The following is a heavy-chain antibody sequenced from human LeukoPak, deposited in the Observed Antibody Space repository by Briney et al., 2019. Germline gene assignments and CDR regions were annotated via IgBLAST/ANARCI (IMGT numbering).Heavy chain of an antibody. CDR1: GFTFSSYA. CDR2: ISSNGGST. Sequence: PGGSLRLSCAASGFTFSSYAMHWVRQAPGKGLEYVSAISSNGGSTYYADSVKGRFTISRDNSKNTLYLQMSSLRAEDTAVYYCVKDQSKWLVLGYFQHWGQGTLVTVSS. D-gene: IGHD6-19*01. J-gene: IGHJ1*01. CDR3: VKDQSKWLVLGYFQH. V-gene: IGHV3-64D*06.